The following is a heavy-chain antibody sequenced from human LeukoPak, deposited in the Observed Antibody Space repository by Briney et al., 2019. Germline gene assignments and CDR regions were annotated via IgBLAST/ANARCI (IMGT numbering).Heavy chain of an antibody. V-gene: IGHV4-39*01. Sequence: SETLSLTCTVSGGSISSSSYYWGWLRQPPGKGLEWIVSIYYSGSTYYNPSLKSRVTISVDTSKNQFSLKLSSVTAADTAVYYCASIPGYSSGGYYYYYMDVWGKGTTVTVSS. D-gene: IGHD6-19*01. CDR1: GGSISSSSYY. J-gene: IGHJ6*03. CDR3: ASIPGYSSGGYYYYYMDV. CDR2: IYYSGST.